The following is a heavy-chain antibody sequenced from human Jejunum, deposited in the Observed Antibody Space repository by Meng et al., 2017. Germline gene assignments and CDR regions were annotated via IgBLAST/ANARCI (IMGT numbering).Heavy chain of an antibody. D-gene: IGHD3-10*01. CDR1: GFSFSDAR. Sequence: GGSLRLSCAASGFSFSDARMSWVRQAPGKGLEWVGRIKSKTDGGATDYAAPVNGRFTISRDDSKNTLYLQMNSLKTEDTALYYCTTDQSILAWFGGYGYYLDYWGQGTLVTVSS. V-gene: IGHV3-15*01. CDR2: IKSKTDGGAT. CDR3: TTDQSILAWFGGYGYYLDY. J-gene: IGHJ4*02.